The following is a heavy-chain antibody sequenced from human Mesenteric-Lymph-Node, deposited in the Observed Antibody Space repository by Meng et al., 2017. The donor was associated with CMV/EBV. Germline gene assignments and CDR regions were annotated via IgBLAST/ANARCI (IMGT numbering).Heavy chain of an antibody. V-gene: IGHV1-2*06. CDR2: INPNSGVS. J-gene: IGHJ5*02. D-gene: IGHD2/OR15-2a*01. CDR1: GYTFTDFY. CDR3: ARDNVNPEGFDP. Sequence: QVQLVQSRAELVKSGASVIVPCKASGYTFTDFYIHWVRQAPGQGLEWMGRINPNSGVSNSAQNFQGRVTMTRDTSISTAYMELGRLTSDDTAVYYCARDNVNPEGFDPWGQGTLVTVSS.